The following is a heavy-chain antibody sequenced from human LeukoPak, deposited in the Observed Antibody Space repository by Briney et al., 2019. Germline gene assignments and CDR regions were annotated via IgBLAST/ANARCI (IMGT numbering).Heavy chain of an antibody. CDR3: ARDSSTWYSDYYYYMDV. CDR1: GFMFTAYY. D-gene: IGHD2/OR15-2a*01. J-gene: IGHJ6*03. CDR2: FNPKSGDT. Sequence: ASVKVSCKTSGFMFTAYYIHCVRQVPGQGLEWMGWFNPKSGDTNYPQKFQGRVTMTGDTSTSTAYMELSSLRSDDTARYFCARDSSTWYSDYYYYMDVWGKGTTVTVSS. V-gene: IGHV1-2*02.